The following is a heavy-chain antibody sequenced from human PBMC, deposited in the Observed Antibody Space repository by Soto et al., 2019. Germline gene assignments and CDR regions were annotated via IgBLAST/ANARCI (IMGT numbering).Heavy chain of an antibody. D-gene: IGHD3-16*01. CDR1: GFTFVTYW. CDR2: LDNDGTNT. J-gene: IGHJ4*02. CDR3: ARDGGTYFDY. Sequence: WGSLRLSCAASGFTFVTYWMHFFRQSPGKWLVWVSRLDNDGTNTRYADSVKGRFTVSRDNGKNTVYLQMDSLRAEDTAVYYCARDGGTYFDYWGQGTLVTVSS. V-gene: IGHV3-74*01.